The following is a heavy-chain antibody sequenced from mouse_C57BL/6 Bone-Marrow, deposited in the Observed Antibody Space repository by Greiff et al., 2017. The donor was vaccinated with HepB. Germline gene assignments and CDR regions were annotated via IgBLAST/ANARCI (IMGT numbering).Heavy chain of an antibody. D-gene: IGHD2-3*01. CDR2: IDPSDSYT. Sequence: QVQLQQPGAELVMPGASVKLSCKASGYTFTSYWMHWVKQRPGQGLEWIGEIDPSDSYTNYNQKFKGKSTLTVDKSSSTAYMQLSSLTSEDSAVDYCARDGYYVLYFDYWGQGTTLTVSS. J-gene: IGHJ2*01. CDR3: ARDGYYVLYFDY. CDR1: GYTFTSYW. V-gene: IGHV1-69*01.